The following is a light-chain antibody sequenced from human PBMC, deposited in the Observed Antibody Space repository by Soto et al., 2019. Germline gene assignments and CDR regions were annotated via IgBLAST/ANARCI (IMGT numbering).Light chain of an antibody. J-gene: IGLJ2*01. Sequence: QSVLTQPPSVSAAPGQKVTISCSGSSSIIGNNYVSWYQQLPGTAPKLLIYDNNKRPSGIPDRFSGSKSGTSATLGITGLQTGDEADYYCGTWDSSLSAAVFGGGTKLTVL. CDR3: GTWDSSLSAAV. CDR1: SSIIGNNY. CDR2: DNN. V-gene: IGLV1-51*01.